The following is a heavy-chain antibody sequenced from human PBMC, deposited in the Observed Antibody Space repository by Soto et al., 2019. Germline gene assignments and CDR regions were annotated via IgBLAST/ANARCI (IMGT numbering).Heavy chain of an antibody. CDR2: IYYSGST. CDR1: GGSISSYY. V-gene: IGHV4-59*08. Sequence: SETLSLTCTVSGGSISSYYWSWIRQPPGKGLEWIGYIYYSGSTNYNPSLKSRVTISVDTSKNQFSLKLSSVTAADTAVYYCARHLRGIAAAGTPYYYYMDVWGKGTTVTVSS. CDR3: ARHLRGIAAAGTPYYYYMDV. D-gene: IGHD6-13*01. J-gene: IGHJ6*03.